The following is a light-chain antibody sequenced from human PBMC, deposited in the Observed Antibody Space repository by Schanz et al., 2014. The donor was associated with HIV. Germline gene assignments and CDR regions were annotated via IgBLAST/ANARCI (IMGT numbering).Light chain of an antibody. V-gene: IGKV1D-16*01. CDR1: QGISNW. CDR3: LHYNDFAST. CDR2: AAS. J-gene: IGKJ2*01. Sequence: DIQMTQSPSSLSASVGDRVTITCRASQGISNWLAWYQQKPGKAPKLLIYAASSLQSGVPSRFSGSGSGTEFTLTISSLQPDDFATYFCLHYNDFASTFGQGTKLEIK.